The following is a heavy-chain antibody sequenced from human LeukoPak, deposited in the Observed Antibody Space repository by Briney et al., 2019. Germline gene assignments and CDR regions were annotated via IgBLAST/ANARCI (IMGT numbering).Heavy chain of an antibody. Sequence: GGSLRLSCAASGFTFSSYAMSWVRQAPGKGLEWVSSISGSGVGTYYADSVKGRFTFSRDNSKNTLYLQMNSLRAEDTAVYYCAKISSSSCTDYWGQGTLVIVSS. CDR1: GFTFSSYA. J-gene: IGHJ4*02. CDR3: AKISSSSCTDY. V-gene: IGHV3-23*01. CDR2: ISGSGVGT. D-gene: IGHD6-19*01.